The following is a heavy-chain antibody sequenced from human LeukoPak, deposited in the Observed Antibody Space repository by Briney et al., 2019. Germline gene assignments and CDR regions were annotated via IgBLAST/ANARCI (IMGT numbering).Heavy chain of an antibody. CDR1: GGSVSSGSYY. CDR3: ARIHRYCSGGACYVLDN. V-gene: IGHV4-61*01. D-gene: IGHD2-15*01. J-gene: IGHJ4*02. CDR2: IYYSGST. Sequence: PSEILSLTCTVSGGSVSSGSYYWSWIRQPPGKGLEWIGYIYYSGSTNYNPSCKSRITISVDTSRNQFSLQLSSVTAADTAVYYCARIHRYCSGGACYVLDNWGQGTLVAVSS.